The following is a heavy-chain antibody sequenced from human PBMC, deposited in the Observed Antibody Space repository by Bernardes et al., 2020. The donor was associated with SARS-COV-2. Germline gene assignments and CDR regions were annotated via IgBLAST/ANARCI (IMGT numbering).Heavy chain of an antibody. V-gene: IGHV1-3*01. CDR1: GYTFSAYA. CDR2: ISGANGKA. Sequence: ASVKVSCKASGYTFSAYAIHWVRQAPGQRLEWMGFISGANGKAQYSQSFQDKITITRDTSASTAYMEVSSLRSEDTAVYYCATELLRAVVNLDTFDVWGQGTMVTVS. CDR3: ATELLRAVVNLDTFDV. D-gene: IGHD6-19*01. J-gene: IGHJ3*01.